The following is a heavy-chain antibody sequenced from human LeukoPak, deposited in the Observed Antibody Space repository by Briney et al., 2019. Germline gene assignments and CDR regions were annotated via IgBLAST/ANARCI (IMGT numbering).Heavy chain of an antibody. D-gene: IGHD3-22*01. J-gene: IGHJ4*02. CDR2: ISAYNGNT. CDR3: ARDHYYYDSSGCVGY. CDR1: GYTFTSYG. V-gene: IGHV1-18*01. Sequence: AASVKVSCKASGYTFTSYGISWVRQAPGQGLEWMGWISAYNGNTNYAQKLQGRVTMTTDTSTSTAYMELRSLGSDDTAVYYCARDHYYYDSSGCVGYWGQGTLVTVSS.